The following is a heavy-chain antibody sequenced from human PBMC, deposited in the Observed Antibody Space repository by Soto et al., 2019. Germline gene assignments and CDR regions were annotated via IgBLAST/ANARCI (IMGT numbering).Heavy chain of an antibody. D-gene: IGHD6-19*01. CDR2: ISAFNGNT. J-gene: IGHJ6*03. CDR1: GYSFTNYG. Sequence: QDPLVQSGAEVKKPGASVTVSCKASGYSFTNYGVTWVRQAPGQGLEWMGWISAFNGNTHYAQNLQGRVTMTIDASTSTAYMDLRSVRSDDTAVYYCARDRGVAPPVAGTTHYYYYVDVWGKGTTVTVSS. V-gene: IGHV1-18*01. CDR3: ARDRGVAPPVAGTTHYYYYVDV.